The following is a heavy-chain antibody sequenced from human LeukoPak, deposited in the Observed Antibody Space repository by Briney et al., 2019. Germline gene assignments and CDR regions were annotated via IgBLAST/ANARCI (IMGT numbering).Heavy chain of an antibody. CDR1: GYTFTGYY. J-gene: IGHJ6*03. V-gene: IGHV1-2*02. Sequence: ASVNVSCKASGYTFTGYYMHWARQAPGQGLEWMGWINPNSGGTNYAQKFQGRVTMTRDTSISTAYMELSRLRSDDTAVYYCARGITGTTLLYMDVWGKGTTVTVSS. D-gene: IGHD1-7*01. CDR3: ARGITGTTLLYMDV. CDR2: INPNSGGT.